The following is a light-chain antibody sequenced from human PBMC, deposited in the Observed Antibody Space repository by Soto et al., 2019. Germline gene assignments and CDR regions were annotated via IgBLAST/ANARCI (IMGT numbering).Light chain of an antibody. CDR1: QSVSNSF. CDR3: QQYGSTPMT. J-gene: IGKJ1*01. CDR2: GAT. V-gene: IGKV3-20*01. Sequence: EIVWTQSRGTLSLSTGERATLSCRASQSVSNSFLAWYQQKPGQAPRLLMYGATSRATGIPDRFSGSGSGTDFTLAISRLEPEDFAVYSCQQYGSTPMTFGQGTKVDNK.